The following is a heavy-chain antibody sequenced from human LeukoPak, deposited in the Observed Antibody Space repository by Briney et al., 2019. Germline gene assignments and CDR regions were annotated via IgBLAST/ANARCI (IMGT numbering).Heavy chain of an antibody. J-gene: IGHJ3*02. D-gene: IGHD3-9*01. CDR3: AKLRYFDWLSLDAFDI. Sequence: TGGPLRLSCAASGFTFSSYAMSWVRQAPGKGLEWVSAISGSGGSTYYADSVKGRFTISRDNSKNTLYLQMNSLRAEDTAVYYCAKLRYFDWLSLDAFDIWGQGTMVTVSS. CDR2: ISGSGGST. CDR1: GFTFSSYA. V-gene: IGHV3-23*01.